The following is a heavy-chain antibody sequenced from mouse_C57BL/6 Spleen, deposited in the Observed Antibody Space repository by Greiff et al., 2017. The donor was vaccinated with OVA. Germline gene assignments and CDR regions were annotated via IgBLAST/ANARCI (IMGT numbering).Heavy chain of an antibody. CDR3: TREDRDYFDY. D-gene: IGHD3-3*01. V-gene: IGHV5-9-1*02. J-gene: IGHJ2*01. CDR2: ISSGGDYI. CDR1: GFTFSSYA. Sequence: EVHLVESGEGLVKPGGSLKLSCAASGFTFSSYAMSWVRQTPEKRLEWVAYISSGGDYIYYADTVKGRFTISRDNARNTLYRQRSSLKSEDIAMYYCTREDRDYFDYWGQGTTLTVSS.